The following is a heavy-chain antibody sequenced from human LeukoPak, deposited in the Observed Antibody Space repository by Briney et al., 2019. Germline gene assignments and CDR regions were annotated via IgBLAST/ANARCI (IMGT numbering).Heavy chain of an antibody. D-gene: IGHD7-27*01. Sequence: GGSLRLSCAASGFTVSTNYMTWVRQAPGKGLEWVSVIYTGGGTYYADSVKGRFTISRDNSKNTLYLQMNSLRAEDTAVYCCARGETTGGHDAFDIWGQGTMVTVSS. CDR3: ARGETTGGHDAFDI. CDR1: GFTVSTNY. CDR2: IYTGGGT. J-gene: IGHJ3*02. V-gene: IGHV3-53*01.